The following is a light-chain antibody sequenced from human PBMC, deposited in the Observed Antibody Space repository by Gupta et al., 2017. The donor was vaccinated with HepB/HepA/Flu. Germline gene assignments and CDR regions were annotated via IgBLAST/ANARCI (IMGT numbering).Light chain of an antibody. J-gene: IGKJ4*01. CDR2: DAS. V-gene: IGKV3-11*01. Sequence: IVLTHSYATLYISPGERATHSCRASQSVSSYLAWYQQKPGQAPRLLIYDASNRATGIPARFSGSGSGTDFTLTISSLEPEDFAVYYCQQRSNWPLTFGGGTKVEIK. CDR1: QSVSSY. CDR3: QQRSNWPLT.